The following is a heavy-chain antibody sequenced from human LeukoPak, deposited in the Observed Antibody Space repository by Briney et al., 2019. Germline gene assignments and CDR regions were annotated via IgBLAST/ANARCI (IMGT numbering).Heavy chain of an antibody. CDR3: ARGIITMVRGVIITKGNWFDP. J-gene: IGHJ5*02. CDR2: INHSGST. V-gene: IGHV4-34*01. CDR1: GGSFSGYY. Sequence: NPSETLSLTCAVYGGSFSGYYWSWIRQPPGKGLGWIGEINHSGSTNYNPSLKSRVTISVDTSKNQFSLKLSSVTAADTAVYYCARGIITMVRGVIITKGNWFDPWGQGTLVTVSS. D-gene: IGHD3-10*01.